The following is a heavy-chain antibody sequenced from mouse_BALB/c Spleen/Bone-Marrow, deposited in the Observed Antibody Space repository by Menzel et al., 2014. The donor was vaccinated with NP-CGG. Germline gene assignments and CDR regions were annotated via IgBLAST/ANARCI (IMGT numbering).Heavy chain of an antibody. Sequence: VQLEQPGPELVKPGASVKMSCKASGYTFTSYTMHWVKQKPGQGLEWIGYINPYNDGTTYNEKFKGMATLTADKFSTTAYIELRSLTSEDSAVYYCANGGYYAMDYWGQCISVTVSS. CDR2: INPYNDGT. J-gene: IGHJ4*01. CDR3: ANGGYYAMDY. CDR1: GYTFTSYT. V-gene: IGHV1-14*01.